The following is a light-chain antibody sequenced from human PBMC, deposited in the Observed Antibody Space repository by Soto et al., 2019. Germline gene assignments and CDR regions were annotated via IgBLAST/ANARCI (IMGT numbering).Light chain of an antibody. CDR1: SSDVGDFDC. CDR3: SSYTSSSTLV. CDR2: EVS. J-gene: IGLJ2*01. Sequence: QSALTQPASVSGSPGQSITISCTGTSSDVGDFDCVSWYQQHPGKAPKLMIYEVSERPSGVSNRFSGSKSGDTASLTISGLQAEDEADYYCSSYTSSSTLVFGGGTKVTVL. V-gene: IGLV2-14*01.